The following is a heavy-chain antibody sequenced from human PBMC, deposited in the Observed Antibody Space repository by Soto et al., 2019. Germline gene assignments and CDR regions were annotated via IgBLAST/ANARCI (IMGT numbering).Heavy chain of an antibody. V-gene: IGHV5-10-1*01. D-gene: IGHD3-3*01. CDR3: ATSKLFGVVDTFNV. CDR1: GYRFTSRL. J-gene: IGHJ3*01. CDR2: IDPTDSEA. Sequence: XESLKISREASGYRFTSRLIRWVRQLPGKGLEWVGKIDPTDSEARYSPSFQGHVRFSVDTSNNTAFLQWNGLKASDTAIYYCATSKLFGVVDTFNVCGQGTMVTVSS.